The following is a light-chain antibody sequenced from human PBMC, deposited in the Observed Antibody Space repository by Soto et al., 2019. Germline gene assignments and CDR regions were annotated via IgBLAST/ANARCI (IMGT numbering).Light chain of an antibody. CDR2: KAS. CDR1: QNINSW. Sequence: DIQMTQSPSTLSSSVGDRVAITCRANQNINSWLSWYQQKPGKAPKLLIYKASSLETEVPSRFSGSGSGTEFTLTMSCLQPDDFATYYCQEYNSYSRFTFGPGTKVDVK. V-gene: IGKV1-5*03. J-gene: IGKJ3*01. CDR3: QEYNSYSRFT.